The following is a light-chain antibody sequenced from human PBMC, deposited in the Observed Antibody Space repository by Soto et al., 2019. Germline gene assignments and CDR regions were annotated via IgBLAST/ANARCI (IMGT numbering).Light chain of an antibody. J-gene: IGKJ2*01. CDR2: GSS. V-gene: IGKV3-20*01. CDR1: QSVSNNY. CDR3: HQYGRSPPYT. Sequence: EVVLTQSPGTLSLSAGESATLSCRASQSVSNNYFAWYQQKPGQAPRLLIFGSSDRATGIPDRFSGSGSGTDFTLTISRLEPEDFAVYHCHQYGRSPPYTFGQGTKLEIK.